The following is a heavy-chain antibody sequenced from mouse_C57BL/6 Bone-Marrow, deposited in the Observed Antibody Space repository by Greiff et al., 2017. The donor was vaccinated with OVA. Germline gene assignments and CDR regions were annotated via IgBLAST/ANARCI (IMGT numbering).Heavy chain of an antibody. D-gene: IGHD1-1*01. J-gene: IGHJ2*01. CDR3: TVITTVPAGNFDY. CDR2: IYPGNSDT. V-gene: IGHV1-5*01. CDR1: GYTFTSYW. Sequence: VQLQQSGPVLARPGASVKMSCKTSGYTFTSYWMHWVKQRPGQGLEWIGAIYPGNSDTSYNQKFKGKAKLTAVTSASTAYMELSSLTNEDSAVYYCTVITTVPAGNFDYWGQGTTLTVSS.